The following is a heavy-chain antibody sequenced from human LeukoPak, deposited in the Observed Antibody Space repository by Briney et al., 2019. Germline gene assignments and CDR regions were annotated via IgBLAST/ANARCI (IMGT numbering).Heavy chain of an antibody. V-gene: IGHV3-48*02. CDR1: GFTFSSYR. D-gene: IGHD1-14*01. CDR3: ARDVPHNA. J-gene: IGHJ5*02. Sequence: GGSLRLSCAASGFTFSSYRMNWVRQAPGKGLEWISYISSGSSAIYYADSVNGRFTISRDNAKNSLYLQMNSLRDEDTAVYYCARDVPHNAWGQGTLVTVSS. CDR2: ISSGSSAI.